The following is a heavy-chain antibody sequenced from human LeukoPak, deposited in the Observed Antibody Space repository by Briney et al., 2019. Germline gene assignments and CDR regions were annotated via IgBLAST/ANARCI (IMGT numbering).Heavy chain of an antibody. J-gene: IGHJ3*02. CDR3: ARRGREYSHDAFDI. Sequence: ASVKVSCMSSGYTLTDYYMLWVRQAPGQGLEWMGWINPNSRGTDSAQKFQGRFSMTRDTSISTAYMELSRLRSDDTAVYYCARRGREYSHDAFDIWGQGTMVTVSS. CDR1: GYTLTDYY. V-gene: IGHV1-2*02. CDR2: INPNSRGT. D-gene: IGHD5-18*01.